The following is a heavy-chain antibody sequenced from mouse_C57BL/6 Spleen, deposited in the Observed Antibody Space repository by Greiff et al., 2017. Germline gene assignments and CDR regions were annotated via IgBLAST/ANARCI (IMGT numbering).Heavy chain of an antibody. D-gene: IGHD2-2*01. CDR3: ARCTMVTTGYWYFDV. J-gene: IGHJ1*03. Sequence: VQLQQSGAELARPGASVKLSCKASGYTFTSYGISWVKQRTGQGLEWIGEIYPRSGNTYYNEKFKGKATLTADKSSSTAYMELRSLTSEDSAVYFCARCTMVTTGYWYFDVWGTGTTVTVSS. V-gene: IGHV1-81*01. CDR2: IYPRSGNT. CDR1: GYTFTSYG.